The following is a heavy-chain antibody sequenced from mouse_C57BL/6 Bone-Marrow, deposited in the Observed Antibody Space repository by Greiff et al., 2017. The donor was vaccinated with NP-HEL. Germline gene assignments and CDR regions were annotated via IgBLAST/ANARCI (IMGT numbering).Heavy chain of an antibody. CDR1: GFNIQDDY. CDR2: IDPENGDT. Sequence: VTLKESGAELVRPGASVKLSCTASGFNIQDDYMHWVKQRPEQGLEWIGWIDPENGDTEYASKFQGKATITAETSSNTAYLQLSSLTSEDTAVYFCTTNWDWGFAYWGQGTLVTVSA. J-gene: IGHJ3*01. V-gene: IGHV14-4*01. D-gene: IGHD4-1*01. CDR3: TTNWDWGFAY.